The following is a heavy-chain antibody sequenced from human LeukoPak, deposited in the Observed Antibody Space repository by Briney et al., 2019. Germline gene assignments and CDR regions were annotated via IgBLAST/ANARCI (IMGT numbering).Heavy chain of an antibody. CDR3: ARGYSSSWYKSVAFWFDP. CDR2: IYYSGSI. V-gene: IGHV4-31*03. CDR1: GGSISSGGYY. D-gene: IGHD6-13*01. Sequence: PSETLSLTCTVSGGSISSGGYYWSWIRQHPGKGLEWIGYIYYSGSIYYNPSLKSRATISVDTSKNQFSLKLSSVTAADTAVYYCARGYSSSWYKSVAFWFDPWGQGTLVTVSS. J-gene: IGHJ5*02.